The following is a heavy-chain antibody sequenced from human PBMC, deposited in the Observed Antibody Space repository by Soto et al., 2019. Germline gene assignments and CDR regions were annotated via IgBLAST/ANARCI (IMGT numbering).Heavy chain of an antibody. CDR3: ARVYKNWFDS. CDR2: IDPSDSYT. V-gene: IGHV5-10-1*01. D-gene: IGHD1-1*01. J-gene: IGHJ5*01. CDR1: GYTFSAFW. Sequence: RGESLKISCKTSGYTFSAFWIHWVRQVPGKGLEWLGKIDPSDSYTNYSPSFEGHITISTDNSITTAYLQWSSLRASDTALYFCARVYKNWFDSWAQGNMVTVSS.